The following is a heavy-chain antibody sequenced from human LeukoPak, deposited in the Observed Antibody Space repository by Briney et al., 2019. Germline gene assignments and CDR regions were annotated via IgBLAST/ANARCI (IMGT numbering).Heavy chain of an antibody. J-gene: IGHJ4*02. CDR3: ARGYPLDWNYFDY. CDR2: INPIDGST. CDR1: GYTFTSYG. V-gene: IGHV1-46*01. D-gene: IGHD3/OR15-3a*01. Sequence: GASVKVSCKAPGYTFTSYGISWVRQAPGQGLEWMGIINPIDGSTSYAQKVQGRVTMTRDTSTSTVYMELSSLKFEDTAVYYCARGYPLDWNYFDYWGQGTLVTVSS.